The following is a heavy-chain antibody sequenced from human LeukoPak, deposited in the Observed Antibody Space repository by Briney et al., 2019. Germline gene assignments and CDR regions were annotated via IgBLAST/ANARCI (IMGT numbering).Heavy chain of an antibody. CDR2: MNPNSGNT. V-gene: IGHV1-8*01. D-gene: IGHD3-3*01. J-gene: IGHJ4*02. CDR1: GYTFTSYD. Sequence: EASVKVSCKASGYTFTSYDINWVRQATGQGREWMGWMNPNSGNTGHAQKFQGRVTMTRNTSISTAYMELSSLRSEDTAVYYCARGPNYDFWSGYYALYYWGQGTLVTVSS. CDR3: ARGPNYDFWSGYYALYY.